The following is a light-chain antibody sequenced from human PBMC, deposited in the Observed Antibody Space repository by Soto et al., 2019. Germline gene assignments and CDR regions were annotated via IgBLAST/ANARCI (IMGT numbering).Light chain of an antibody. V-gene: IGLV1-40*01. CDR3: QSYDSSLSGPAHV. J-gene: IGLJ1*01. CDR2: GNS. Sequence: QSVLTQPPSVSGAPGQRVTISCTGSSSNIGAGYDVHWYQQLPGAAPKLLIYGNSNRPSGVPDRFSGSKSGTSASLAITGLQAEDEADYYCQSYDSSLSGPAHVFGTGTKLTVL. CDR1: SSNIGAGYD.